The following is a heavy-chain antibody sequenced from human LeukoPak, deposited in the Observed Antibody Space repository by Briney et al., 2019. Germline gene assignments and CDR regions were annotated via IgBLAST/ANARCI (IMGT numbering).Heavy chain of an antibody. J-gene: IGHJ5*02. D-gene: IGHD5-12*01. Sequence: SETLSLTCTVSGGSITRYYWSWIRQPPGKGLEWIGRIYTSGSTNYNPSLKSRVTMSVDTSKSQFSLKLSSVTAADTAVYYCARDSGYGPNWFDPWGQGTLVTVSS. CDR2: IYTSGST. CDR1: GGSITRYY. V-gene: IGHV4-4*07. CDR3: ARDSGYGPNWFDP.